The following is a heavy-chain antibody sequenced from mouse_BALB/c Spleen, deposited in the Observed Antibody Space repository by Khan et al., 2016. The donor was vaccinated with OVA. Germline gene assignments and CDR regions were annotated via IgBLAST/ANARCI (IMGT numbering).Heavy chain of an antibody. V-gene: IGHV3-2*02. J-gene: IGHJ2*01. CDR1: GYSITSGYG. CDR3: ARTARIKY. Sequence: EVQLQESGPGLVKPSQSLSLTCTVTGYSITSGYGWNWIRQFPGNKLEWMGYISYSGSTNYNPSLKSRISITRDTSKNQFFLQWNSVTTEDTATXYCARTARIKYWVTGTTLTVSS. CDR2: ISYSGST. D-gene: IGHD1-2*01.